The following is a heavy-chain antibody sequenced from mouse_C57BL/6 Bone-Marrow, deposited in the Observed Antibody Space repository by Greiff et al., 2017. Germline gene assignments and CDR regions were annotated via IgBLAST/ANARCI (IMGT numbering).Heavy chain of an antibody. CDR2: IHPNSGST. CDR3: ARSFITTVHDYYAMDY. V-gene: IGHV1-64*01. D-gene: IGHD1-1*01. CDR1: GYTFTSYW. J-gene: IGHJ4*01. Sequence: VQLQQPGAELVKPGASVKLSCKASGYTFTSYWMHWVKQRPGQGLVWIGMIHPNSGSTNYNEKFKSKATLTVDKSSSTAYMQLSSLTSEDSAVYYCARSFITTVHDYYAMDYWGQGTSVTVSS.